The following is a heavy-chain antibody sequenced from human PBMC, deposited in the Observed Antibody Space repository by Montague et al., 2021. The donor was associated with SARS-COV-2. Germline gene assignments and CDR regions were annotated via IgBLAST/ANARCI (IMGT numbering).Heavy chain of an antibody. CDR1: GDSINNYY. D-gene: IGHD5-24*01. Sequence: SETLSLTCTVSGDSINNYYRSWIRQPPGKGLEWIGNTFYSGSTMYNPSLKSRVTISVDTSKNQFSLNLSSVTAADPAVYFCARLSGYNPFDAFDLWGPGTMVTVSS. V-gene: IGHV4-59*01. J-gene: IGHJ3*01. CDR2: TFYSGST. CDR3: ARLSGYNPFDAFDL.